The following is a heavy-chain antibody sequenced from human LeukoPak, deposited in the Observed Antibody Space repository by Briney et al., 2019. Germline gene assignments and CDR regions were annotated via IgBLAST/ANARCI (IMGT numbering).Heavy chain of an antibody. CDR2: INPNSGGT. D-gene: IGHD6-13*01. J-gene: IGHJ4*02. V-gene: IGHV1-2*02. CDR1: GYTFTGYY. Sequence: EASVKVSCKASGYTFTGYYMHWVRQAPGQGLEWMGWINPNSGGTNYSQKFQGRVTMTRDTSISTAYMELSRLRSDDTAVYYCARVEQQLGPYDYWGQGTLVTVSS. CDR3: ARVEQQLGPYDY.